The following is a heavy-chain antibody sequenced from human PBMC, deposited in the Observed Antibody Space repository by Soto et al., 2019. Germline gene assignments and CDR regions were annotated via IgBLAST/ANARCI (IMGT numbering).Heavy chain of an antibody. V-gene: IGHV3-23*01. Sequence: EVQLLESGGGLVQPGGSLRLSCAASGFTFSSYAMSWVRQAPGKGLEWVSAISGSGGSTYYADSVKGRFTISRDNSKNTLYMQMNSLRAEDTAVYYCAIPVSRFTMVRGVPFDYWGQGTLVTVSS. CDR3: AIPVSRFTMVRGVPFDY. CDR2: ISGSGGST. J-gene: IGHJ4*02. D-gene: IGHD3-10*01. CDR1: GFTFSSYA.